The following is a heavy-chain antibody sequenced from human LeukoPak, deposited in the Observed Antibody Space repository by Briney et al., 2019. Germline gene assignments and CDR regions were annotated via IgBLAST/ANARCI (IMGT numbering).Heavy chain of an antibody. Sequence: ASVKVSCKASGYTFTSYGISWVRQAPGQGLEWMGWISAYNGNTNYAQKLQGRVTMTTDTSTGTAYMELRSLRSDDTAVYYCARDGEIGYYDSSGYVGFDYWGQGTLVTVSS. V-gene: IGHV1-18*01. J-gene: IGHJ4*02. CDR2: ISAYNGNT. CDR3: ARDGEIGYYDSSGYVGFDY. D-gene: IGHD3-22*01. CDR1: GYTFTSYG.